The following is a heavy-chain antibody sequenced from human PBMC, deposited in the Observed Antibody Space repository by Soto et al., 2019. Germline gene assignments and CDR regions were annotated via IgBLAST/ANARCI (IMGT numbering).Heavy chain of an antibody. V-gene: IGHV4-59*08. J-gene: IGHJ6*02. CDR3: ATGGVTLWYGMDV. CDR1: GGSISSYY. Sequence: SETLSLTCTVSGGSISSYYWSWIRQPPGKGLEWIGYIYYSGSTNYNPSLKSRVTISVDTSKNQFSLKLSSVTAADTAVYYCATGGVTLWYGMDVWGQGTTVTVSS. CDR2: IYYSGST. D-gene: IGHD2-21*02.